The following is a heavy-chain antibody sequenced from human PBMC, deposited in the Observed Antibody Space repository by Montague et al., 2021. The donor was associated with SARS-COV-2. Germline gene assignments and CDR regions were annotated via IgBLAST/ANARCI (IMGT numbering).Heavy chain of an antibody. Sequence: SETLSLTCGVYGVSFSDDFWTWIRQSPEKGLEWIGEISLSGRTNYNPSLNNRVTLSLDTSRKQFSLNLNSVTAADTAIYYCARDFERGGNFDYWGQGILVTASS. V-gene: IGHV4-34*01. CDR2: ISLSGRT. J-gene: IGHJ4*02. CDR1: GVSFSDDF. D-gene: IGHD3-16*01. CDR3: ARDFERGGNFDY.